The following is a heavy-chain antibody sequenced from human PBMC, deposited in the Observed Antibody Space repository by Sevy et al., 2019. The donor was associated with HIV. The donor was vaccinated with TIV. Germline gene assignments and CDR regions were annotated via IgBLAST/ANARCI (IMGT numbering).Heavy chain of an antibody. D-gene: IGHD2-15*01. CDR2: INHSGST. Sequence: SETLSLTCAVYGGSFSGYYWSWIRQPPGKGLEWIGEINHSGSTNYNPSLKSRVTISLDTSKNQFSLRLSSVTAADTAVYYCASGLGYCSVGSCYSVRRTYYYGMDVWGQGTTVTVSS. V-gene: IGHV4-34*01. J-gene: IGHJ6*02. CDR1: GGSFSGYY. CDR3: ASGLGYCSVGSCYSVRRTYYYGMDV.